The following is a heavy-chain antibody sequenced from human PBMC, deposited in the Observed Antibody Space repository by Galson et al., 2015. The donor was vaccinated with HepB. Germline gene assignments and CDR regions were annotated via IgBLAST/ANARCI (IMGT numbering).Heavy chain of an antibody. D-gene: IGHD2-21*01. Sequence: SLRLSCAASGFAFSRYAMSWVRQAPGKGLEWVSAISGGSERTYYEDSVKCRFTISRDNSDNTVYLQMYSLRAEDTAVYYCAKVAILVAIPHYFDYWGQGTLVTVSS. CDR1: GFAFSRYA. V-gene: IGHV3-23*01. CDR2: ISGGSERT. J-gene: IGHJ4*02. CDR3: AKVAILVAIPHYFDY.